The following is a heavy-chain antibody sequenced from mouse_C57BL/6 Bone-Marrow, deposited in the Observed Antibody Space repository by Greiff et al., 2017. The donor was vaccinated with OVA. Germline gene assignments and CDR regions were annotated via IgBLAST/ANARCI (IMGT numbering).Heavy chain of an antibody. Sequence: QVQLQQSGPGLVQPSQSLSITCTVSGFSLTSYGVHWVRQSPGKGLEWLGVIWSGGSTDYNAAFISRLSISKDNSKSQVFFKMNSLQADDTAIYYCARCYDGYPRFAYWGKGTLVTVSA. CDR2: IWSGGST. CDR3: ARCYDGYPRFAY. D-gene: IGHD2-3*01. CDR1: GFSLTSYG. J-gene: IGHJ3*01. V-gene: IGHV2-2*01.